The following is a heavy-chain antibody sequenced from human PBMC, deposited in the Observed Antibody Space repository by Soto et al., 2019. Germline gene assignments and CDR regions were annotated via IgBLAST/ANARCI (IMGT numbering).Heavy chain of an antibody. CDR3: ARGRGYSSSWQNNWFDP. D-gene: IGHD6-13*01. CDR2: INPNSGGT. CDR1: GYTFTGYY. J-gene: IGHJ5*02. Sequence: GASVKVSCKASGYTFTGYYMHWVRQAPGQGLEWMGWINPNSGGTNYAQKFQGWVTMTRDTSISTAYMELSRLRSDDTAVYHCARGRGYSSSWQNNWFDPWGQGTLVTVSS. V-gene: IGHV1-2*04.